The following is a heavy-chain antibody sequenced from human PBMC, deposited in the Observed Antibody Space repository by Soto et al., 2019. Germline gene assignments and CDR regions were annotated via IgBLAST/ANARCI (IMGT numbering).Heavy chain of an antibody. CDR2: IYPGDSDT. D-gene: IGHD6-6*01. V-gene: IGHV5-51*01. CDR3: ASHSSIAARPTQYYYYGMDV. CDR1: GYSFTSYW. Sequence: LGESLKISCKGSGYSFTSYWIGWVRQMPGKGLEWMGIIYPGDSDTRYSPSFQGQVTISADKSISTAYLQWSSLKASDTAMYYCASHSSIAARPTQYYYYGMDVWGQGTTVTVSS. J-gene: IGHJ6*02.